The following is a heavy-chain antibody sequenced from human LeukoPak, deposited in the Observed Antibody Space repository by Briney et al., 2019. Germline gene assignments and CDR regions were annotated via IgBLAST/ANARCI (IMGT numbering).Heavy chain of an antibody. Sequence: PGRSLRLSCAASGFAFSSYGMHWVRQAPGKGLEWVAVIWYDGSNKYYADSVKGRFTISRDNSKNTLYLQMNSLRAEDTAVYYCAGEGIAVAGTNHDAFDIWGQGTMVTISS. CDR3: AGEGIAVAGTNHDAFDI. CDR1: GFAFSSYG. D-gene: IGHD6-19*01. J-gene: IGHJ3*02. V-gene: IGHV3-33*01. CDR2: IWYDGSNK.